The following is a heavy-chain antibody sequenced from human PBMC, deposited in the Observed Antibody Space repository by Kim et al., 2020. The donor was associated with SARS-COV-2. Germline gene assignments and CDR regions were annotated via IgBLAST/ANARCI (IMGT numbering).Heavy chain of an antibody. CDR1: GYTLSSYC. CDR3: ARDGRSVDYYFDY. CDR2: INGVNGNS. J-gene: IGHJ4*02. V-gene: IGHV1-3*01. Sequence: ASVKVSCKASGYTLSSYCMHWVRQAPGQRPERMGWINGVNGNSKYSQKFEGRVTITRDTSASTVYMELSSLISEDTAVYYCARDGRSVDYYFDYWGQGTLVTVSS.